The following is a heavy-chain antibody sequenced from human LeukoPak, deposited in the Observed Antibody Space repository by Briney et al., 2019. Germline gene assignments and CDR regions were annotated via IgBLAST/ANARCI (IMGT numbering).Heavy chain of an antibody. V-gene: IGHV3-23*01. D-gene: IGHD2/OR15-2a*01. CDR2: ISGSGGST. J-gene: IGHJ4*02. CDR1: GFTFISYG. Sequence: GGCLRLSCAASGFTFISYGMSGVRQAPGRGREGVSAISGSGGSTYYADAVKGRVTISRDNTKNTLYLQMNSLRAEDTAVYYCAKDLLARPDYCGQGTLVTVSS. CDR3: AKDLLARPDY.